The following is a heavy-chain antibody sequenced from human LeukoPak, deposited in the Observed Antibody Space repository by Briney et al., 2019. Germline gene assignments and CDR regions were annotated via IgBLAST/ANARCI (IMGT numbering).Heavy chain of an antibody. CDR1: GGTFSSYA. CDR2: IIPILGVA. V-gene: IGHV1-69*04. Sequence: GASVKVSCKASGGTFSSYAISWVRQAPGQGLEWMGRIIPILGVADYAQKFQGRVTINADKSTSTAYMELSSLRSEDTAVYYCARDVYDFWSGYREGYWYLDLWGRGTLVTVSS. D-gene: IGHD3-3*01. CDR3: ARDVYDFWSGYREGYWYLDL. J-gene: IGHJ2*01.